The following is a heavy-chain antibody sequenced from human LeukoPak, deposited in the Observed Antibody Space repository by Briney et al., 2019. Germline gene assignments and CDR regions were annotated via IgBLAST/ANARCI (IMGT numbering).Heavy chain of an antibody. CDR2: IKSKTDGGTT. V-gene: IGHV3-15*01. CDR1: GFTFNSYT. CDR3: RAAFDI. J-gene: IGHJ3*02. Sequence: GGSLRLSCTASGFTFNSYTMNWVRQAPGKGLEWVGRIKSKTDGGTTDYAAPVKGRFTISRDDSKNTLYLQMNSLKTEDTAVYYCRAAFDIWGQGTMVTVSS.